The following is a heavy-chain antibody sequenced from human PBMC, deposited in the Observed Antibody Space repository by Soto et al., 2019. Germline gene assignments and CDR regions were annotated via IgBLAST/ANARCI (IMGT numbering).Heavy chain of an antibody. J-gene: IGHJ5*02. CDR3: ASLGWDGVRAFDP. D-gene: IGHD3-10*01. V-gene: IGHV3-53*01. CDR2: IYSGGNT. Sequence: EVQLVESGGGLIQPGGSLRLSCAASGFTVSGNYMSWVRQAPGKGLECVSVIYSGGNTYYADSVKGRFTISRDNSKNTRYLQMNSPRAEDTAVYYCASLGWDGVRAFDPWGQGTLVTVSS. CDR1: GFTVSGNY.